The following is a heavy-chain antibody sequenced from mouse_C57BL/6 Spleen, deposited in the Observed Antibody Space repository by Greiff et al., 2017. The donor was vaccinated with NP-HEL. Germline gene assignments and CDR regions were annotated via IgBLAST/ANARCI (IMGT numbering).Heavy chain of an antibody. J-gene: IGHJ2*01. D-gene: IGHD4-1*01. V-gene: IGHV5-17*01. CDR1: GFTFSDYG. CDR3: ARRVLGFFDY. Sequence: EVQLVESGGGLVKPGGSLKLSCAASGFTFSDYGMHWVRQAPEKGLEWVAYISSGSSTIYYADTVKGRFTLSRDNAKNTLFLQMTSLRSEDTAMYYCARRVLGFFDYWGQGTTLTVSS. CDR2: ISSGSSTI.